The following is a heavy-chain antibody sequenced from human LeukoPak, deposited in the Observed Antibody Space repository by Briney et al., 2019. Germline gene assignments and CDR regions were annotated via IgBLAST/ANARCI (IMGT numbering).Heavy chain of an antibody. Sequence: PSETLSLTCTVSGGSISSSSYYWGWIRQPPGKGLEWIGSIYYSGSTYYNPSLKSRVTISVDTSKNQFSLKLSSVTAADTAVYYCARASNGDYVLAPNWFDPWGQGTLVTVSS. J-gene: IGHJ5*02. V-gene: IGHV4-39*07. CDR1: GGSISSSSYY. CDR3: ARASNGDYVLAPNWFDP. D-gene: IGHD4-17*01. CDR2: IYYSGST.